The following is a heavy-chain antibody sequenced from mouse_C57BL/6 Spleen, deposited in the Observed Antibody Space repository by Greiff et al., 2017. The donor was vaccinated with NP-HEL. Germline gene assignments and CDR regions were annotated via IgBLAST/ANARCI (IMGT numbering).Heavy chain of an antibody. CDR3: ARWDYSDGYWYFDV. CDR1: GYTFTSYD. V-gene: IGHV1-85*01. J-gene: IGHJ1*03. D-gene: IGHD2-13*01. CDR2: IYPRDGGT. Sequence: VQLEQSGPELVKPGASVKLSCKASGYTFTSYDMNWVKQRPGQGLEWIGRIYPRDGGTNYNEKFKGKATLTVDKSSSTAYMQLHSLTSEDSAVDFCARWDYSDGYWYFDVWGTGTTVTVAS.